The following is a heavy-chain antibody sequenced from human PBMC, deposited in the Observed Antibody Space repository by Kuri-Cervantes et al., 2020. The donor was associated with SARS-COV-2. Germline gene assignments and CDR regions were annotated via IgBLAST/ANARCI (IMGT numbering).Heavy chain of an antibody. J-gene: IGHJ6*02. CDR1: GYTFTSYG. CDR3: ARDPRIAAPRKFWSDYYGMDV. D-gene: IGHD6-13*01. V-gene: IGHV1-18*01. Sequence: ASVKVSCKASGYTFTSYGISWVRQAPGQGLEWMGWISAYNGNTNYAQKLQGRVTMTTDTPTSTAYMELRSLRSDDTAVYYCARDPRIAAPRKFWSDYYGMDVWGQGTTVTVSS. CDR2: ISAYNGNT.